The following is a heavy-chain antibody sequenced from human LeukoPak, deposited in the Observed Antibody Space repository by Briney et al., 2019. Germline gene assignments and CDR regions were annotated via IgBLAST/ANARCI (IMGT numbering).Heavy chain of an antibody. CDR1: GASMRSETHY. Sequence: PSETLSLTCNVSGASMRSETHYWRWLRQHPGKGPEWIAYIYYTAGAYYNPSPESRVSISLDASENQFSLKLSSVTAADTAVYYCARGRRELKYAPDYWGQGTLVTVSS. CDR3: ARGRRELKYAPDY. J-gene: IGHJ4*02. D-gene: IGHD2-2*01. CDR2: IYYTAGA. V-gene: IGHV4-31*03.